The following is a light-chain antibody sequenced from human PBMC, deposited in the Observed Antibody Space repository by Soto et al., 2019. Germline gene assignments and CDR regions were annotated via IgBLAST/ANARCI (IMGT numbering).Light chain of an antibody. J-gene: IGKJ1*01. CDR2: KAS. Sequence: DIQMTQSPSTLSASVGDRVTITCRASQSISSWLAWYQQKPGKAPKCLIYKASSLESGVPSRFSGSGSGTEFTLTISSLQPDDFATYYCQHYNGYPWTFGQGTKVEIK. V-gene: IGKV1-5*03. CDR3: QHYNGYPWT. CDR1: QSISSW.